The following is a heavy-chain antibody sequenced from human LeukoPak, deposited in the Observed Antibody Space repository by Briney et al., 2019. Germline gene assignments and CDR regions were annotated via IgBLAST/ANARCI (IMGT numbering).Heavy chain of an antibody. CDR3: ARLPTYGSGSSNYYYYGMDV. V-gene: IGHV4-39*01. Sequence: SETLSLICTVSGGSISSSSYYWGWIRQPPGKGLEWIGSIYYSGSTYYNPSLKSRVTISVDTSKNQFSLKLSSVTAADTAVYYCARLPTYGSGSSNYYYYGMDVWGQGTTVTVSS. J-gene: IGHJ6*02. CDR1: GGSISSSSYY. CDR2: IYYSGST. D-gene: IGHD3-10*01.